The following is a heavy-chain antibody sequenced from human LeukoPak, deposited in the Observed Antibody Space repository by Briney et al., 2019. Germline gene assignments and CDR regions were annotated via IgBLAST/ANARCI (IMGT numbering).Heavy chain of an antibody. CDR3: AREYGDLDY. CDR1: GGSVSGYY. J-gene: IGHJ4*02. Sequence: SETLSLTCSVSGGSVSGYYWSWVRQPAGKGLEWIGRIYSSGSANYDPSLKSRVTMSVDTSNNQFSLKLTSVSAADTAVYYCAREYGDLDYWGQGTLVTVSS. CDR2: IYSSGSA. V-gene: IGHV4-4*07. D-gene: IGHD4-17*01.